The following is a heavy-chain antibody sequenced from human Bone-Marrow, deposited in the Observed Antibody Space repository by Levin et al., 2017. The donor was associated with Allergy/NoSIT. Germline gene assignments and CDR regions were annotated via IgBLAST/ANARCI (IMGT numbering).Heavy chain of an antibody. CDR2: ISYDGSNQ. CDR3: ARGGRSGYYYGLDV. V-gene: IGHV3-30-3*01. CDR1: GFTFTTYS. D-gene: IGHD3-3*01. J-gene: IGHJ6*02. Sequence: LPGGSLRLSCAASGFTFTTYSLHWVRQAPGKGLDWVAVISYDGSNQYYAESVKGRFNISRDNSKNTLYLQMNSLRPEDTAVYYCARGGRSGYYYGLDVWGQGTTVIVSS.